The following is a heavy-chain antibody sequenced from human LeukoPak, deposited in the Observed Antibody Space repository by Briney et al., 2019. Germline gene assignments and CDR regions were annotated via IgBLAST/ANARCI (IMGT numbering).Heavy chain of an antibody. CDR3: VRSGYDYDWFDP. CDR1: GGSFSDYS. CDR2: IIATLDTA. V-gene: IGHV1-69*08. Sequence: ASVKVSCKASGGSFSDYSISWVRQAPGQGLEWMGRIIATLDTAHYAQKFQGRFTITADKSTTTVYMELSSLRSDDTAVYYCVRSGYDYDWFDPWGQGTLVTVSS. D-gene: IGHD5-12*01. J-gene: IGHJ5*02.